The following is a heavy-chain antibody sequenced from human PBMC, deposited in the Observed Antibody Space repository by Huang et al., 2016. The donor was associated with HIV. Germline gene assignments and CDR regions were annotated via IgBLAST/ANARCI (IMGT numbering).Heavy chain of an antibody. CDR2: ISYDGSGK. CDR3: AATYYYGAGGLGDAFDI. J-gene: IGHJ3*02. V-gene: IGHV3-30*03. D-gene: IGHD3-10*01. CDR1: GFTFGNYA. Sequence: GFTFGNYAMHWVRRPPGKGLQWLAVISYDGSGKHYADSLQGRLSISRDNSNNTLYLHMSGLRLEDTAIYFCAATYYYGAGGLGDAFDIWGQGTVATVSS.